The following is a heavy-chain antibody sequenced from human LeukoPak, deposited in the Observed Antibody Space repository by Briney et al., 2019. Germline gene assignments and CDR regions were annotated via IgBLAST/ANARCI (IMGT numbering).Heavy chain of an antibody. D-gene: IGHD2-15*01. J-gene: IGHJ6*02. CDR3: ARSLGYCSGGSCCSGKYGMDV. Sequence: SQTLSLTCTVSGGSISSGDYYWSWIRQHPGKGLEWIGYIYYSGDTYYNPSLRSRVSISVDTSKNQFSLKLSSVTAADTAVYYCARSLGYCSGGSCCSGKYGMDVWGQGTTVTVSS. CDR1: GGSISSGDYY. CDR2: IYYSGDT. V-gene: IGHV4-31*03.